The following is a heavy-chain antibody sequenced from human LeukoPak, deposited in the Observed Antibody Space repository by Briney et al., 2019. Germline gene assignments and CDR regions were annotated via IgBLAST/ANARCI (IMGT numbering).Heavy chain of an antibody. CDR3: AKDRLYFGDDFGDY. CDR2: ISGSGGST. J-gene: IGHJ4*02. D-gene: IGHD2-21*02. Sequence: PGGSLRLSCAASGFTFSSYAMSWVRQAPGKGLEWVSAISGSGGSTYYADSVKGRFTISRDNSKNTLYLQMTSLRAEDTAVYYCAKDRLYFGDDFGDYWGQGTLATVSS. CDR1: GFTFSSYA. V-gene: IGHV3-23*01.